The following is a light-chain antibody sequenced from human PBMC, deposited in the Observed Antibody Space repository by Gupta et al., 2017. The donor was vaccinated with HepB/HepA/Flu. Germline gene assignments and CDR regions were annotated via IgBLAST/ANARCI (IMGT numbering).Light chain of an antibody. V-gene: IGKV3-15*01. J-gene: IGKJ4*01. CDR2: GAS. CDR1: QSVRIN. CDR3: QQYEDWSPLS. Sequence: EIVMTQSPATLSVSPGERATLSCRASQSVRINLGWYQQIPGQPPRLLIYGASTRDAGIPDRFSGSGFGKELTLTISSRQSEDFAVYYCQQYEDWSPLSFGGGTKVAIK.